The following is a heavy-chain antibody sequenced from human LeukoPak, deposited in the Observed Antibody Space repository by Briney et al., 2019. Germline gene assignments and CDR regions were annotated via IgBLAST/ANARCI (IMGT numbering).Heavy chain of an antibody. CDR2: ISAYNGNT. J-gene: IGHJ4*02. V-gene: IGHV1-18*01. Sequence: ASVKVSCKASGYTLRSYGITWVRQAPGQGLEWMGWISAYNGNTKYPQKLQGRVTMTTDTSTSTAYMELRSLRSDDTAVYYCARGGNSGWRTPNDDYWGQGTLVTVSS. CDR3: ARGGNSGWRTPNDDY. D-gene: IGHD6-19*01. CDR1: GYTLRSYG.